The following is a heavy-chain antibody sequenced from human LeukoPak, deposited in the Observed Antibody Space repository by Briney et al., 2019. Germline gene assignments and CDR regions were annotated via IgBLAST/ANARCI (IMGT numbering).Heavy chain of an antibody. CDR2: IDPNSGGT. Sequence: ASVKVSCKASGYTFTGYYMHWVRQAPGQGLEWMGWIDPNSGGTNYAQKFQGRVTITADKSTSTAYMELSSLRSEDTAVYYCARAQTTMAYYYYYYMDVWGKGTTVTVSS. CDR1: GYTFTGYY. CDR3: ARAQTTMAYYYYYYMDV. J-gene: IGHJ6*03. D-gene: IGHD5-18*01. V-gene: IGHV1-2*02.